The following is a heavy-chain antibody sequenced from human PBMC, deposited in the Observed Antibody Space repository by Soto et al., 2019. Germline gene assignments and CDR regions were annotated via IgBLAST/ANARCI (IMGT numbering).Heavy chain of an antibody. CDR2: ISYDGTNK. D-gene: IGHD5-12*01. Sequence: QVQLVESGGGVVQPGTSLRLSCAASEFMFSNHAMNWVRQAPGKGLEWLAVISYDGTNKYYADYVKGRFTISRDKSKNTLFLQMTNLRAEDTAIYYCARGAYIVAAPISRGLDVWGQGTTVTVSS. CDR1: EFMFSNHA. CDR3: ARGAYIVAAPISRGLDV. V-gene: IGHV3-30*03. J-gene: IGHJ6*02.